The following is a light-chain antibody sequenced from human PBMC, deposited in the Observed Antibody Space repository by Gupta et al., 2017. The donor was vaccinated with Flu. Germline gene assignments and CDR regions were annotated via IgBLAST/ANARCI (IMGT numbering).Light chain of an antibody. V-gene: IGLV3-25*02. CDR2: KDR. Sequence: YALTQPPSLSVSPGQTARITCSGEPLPEEYVYWYQQKPGQAPVLVIYKDRDRPPGIPERFSGSNSGTTVTLTIRGVQAEDEAEYYCQAADRSGTDWVFGGGTKLTVL. CDR1: PLPEEY. J-gene: IGLJ3*02. CDR3: QAADRSGTDWV.